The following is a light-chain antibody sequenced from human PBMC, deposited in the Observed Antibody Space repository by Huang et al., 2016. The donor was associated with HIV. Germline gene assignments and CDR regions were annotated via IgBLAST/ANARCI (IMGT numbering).Light chain of an antibody. CDR2: GAS. CDR3: QQLHSYPIT. Sequence: QLTQSPPSLSASVGDKVIIPCRASQDIGISFAWYQQKTGRAPKLLISGASTLQTGCPSRFSGGSAGTYFTLFITVLQPEDFATYYCQQLHSYPITFGQGTQLDIK. V-gene: IGKV1-13*02. J-gene: IGKJ5*01. CDR1: QDIGIS.